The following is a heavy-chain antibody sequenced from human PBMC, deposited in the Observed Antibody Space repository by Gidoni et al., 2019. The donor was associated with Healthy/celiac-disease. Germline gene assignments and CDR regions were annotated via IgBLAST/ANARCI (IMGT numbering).Heavy chain of an antibody. Sequence: QVQLQESGPGLVKPSETLSLTCPISCGSISSYYWSWLRQPPGKGLGWIGYIYYSGSTNYNPSLKSRVTISVDTSKNQFSLKLSSVTAADTAVYYCARGGLNAYYYDSSGAEFDIWGQGTMVTVSS. V-gene: IGHV4-59*01. CDR3: ARGGLNAYYYDSSGAEFDI. CDR2: IYYSGST. CDR1: CGSISSYY. D-gene: IGHD3-22*01. J-gene: IGHJ3*02.